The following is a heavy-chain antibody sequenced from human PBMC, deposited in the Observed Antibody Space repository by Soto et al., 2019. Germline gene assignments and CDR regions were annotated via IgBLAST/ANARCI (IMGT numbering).Heavy chain of an antibody. CDR2: IFSNDEK. J-gene: IGHJ4*02. V-gene: IGHV2-26*01. D-gene: IGHD4-17*01. CDR3: ARILEGPFYGGNPYFDY. CDR1: GFSLSNARMG. Sequence: SGPTLVNPTETLTLTCTVSGFSLSNARMGVSWIRQPPGKALEWLAHIFSNDEKSYSTSLKSRLTISKDTSKSQVVLTMTNMDPVDTATYYCARILEGPFYGGNPYFDYWGQGTLVTVSS.